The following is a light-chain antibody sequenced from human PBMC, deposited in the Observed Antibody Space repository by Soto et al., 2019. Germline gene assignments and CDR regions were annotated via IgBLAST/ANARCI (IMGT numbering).Light chain of an antibody. J-gene: IGKJ4*01. Sequence: EIVLTQSPATLSLSPGERATLSCRASQSVSYYLAWYQQKPGQAPRLLIYDASNRVTGIPARFSGSGSGTDFTLTISSLEPEDFAVYYCQQRSFWPTFGGGTKVEIK. CDR1: QSVSYY. CDR3: QQRSFWPT. V-gene: IGKV3-11*01. CDR2: DAS.